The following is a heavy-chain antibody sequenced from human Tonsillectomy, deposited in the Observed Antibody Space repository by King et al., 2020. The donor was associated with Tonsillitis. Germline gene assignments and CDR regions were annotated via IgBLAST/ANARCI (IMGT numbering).Heavy chain of an antibody. V-gene: IGHV1-8*01. CDR3: ASGITIFAVVIVEVFDY. J-gene: IGHJ4*02. CDR2: MNPNSGKT. D-gene: IGHD3-3*01. CDR1: GYTFTSYD. Sequence: VQLVESGAEVKKPGASVKVSCKASGYTFTSYDINWVRQATGQGLEWMGWMNPNSGKTGYAQKFQGRVTMTRNTSIRTDYMELSSLRYEDTAVYYCASGITIFAVVIVEVFDYWGQGTLVTVSS.